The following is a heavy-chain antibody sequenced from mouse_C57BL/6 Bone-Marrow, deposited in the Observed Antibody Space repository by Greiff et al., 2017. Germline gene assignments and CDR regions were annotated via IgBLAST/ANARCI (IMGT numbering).Heavy chain of an antibody. J-gene: IGHJ2*01. V-gene: IGHV1-74*01. D-gene: IGHD1-1*02. CDR1: GYTFTSYW. Sequence: VQLQQPGAELVKPGASVKLSCKASGYTFTSYWMHWVKQRPGQGLEWIGRIDPSDSDTNYNQKFKGKATLTVDKSSSTAYMQLSSLTSEDSAVYYCAISGGYNYWGQGTTLTVST. CDR2: IDPSDSDT. CDR3: AISGGYNY.